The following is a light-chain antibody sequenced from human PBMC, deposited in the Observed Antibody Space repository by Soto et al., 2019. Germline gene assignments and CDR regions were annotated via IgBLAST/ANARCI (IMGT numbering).Light chain of an antibody. V-gene: IGKV3D-15*01. CDR1: QSVSSD. Sequence: EIVLTQSPATLSVSPGEGATLSCRASQSVSSDLAWYQQRPGQAPRLLISGSSTRATDIPDRFRGSGSGTVLTLTISSLQSEDFAVYYCQQYADWPRTFGQGTKVEIK. CDR3: QQYADWPRT. CDR2: GSS. J-gene: IGKJ1*01.